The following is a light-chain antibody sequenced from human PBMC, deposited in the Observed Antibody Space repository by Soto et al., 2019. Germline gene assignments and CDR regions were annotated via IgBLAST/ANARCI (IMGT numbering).Light chain of an antibody. Sequence: DFQMTQSPSTLSASVGDRVTITCRDSQSVDSWLAWYQQKPGKAPKVLIYKASTLESGVPSRFSGSGSGTEFTLTITNVQPEDVATYHCQQYSLFSPTTFGQGTRVEIK. CDR3: QQYSLFSPTT. CDR2: KAS. V-gene: IGKV1-5*03. CDR1: QSVDSW. J-gene: IGKJ2*01.